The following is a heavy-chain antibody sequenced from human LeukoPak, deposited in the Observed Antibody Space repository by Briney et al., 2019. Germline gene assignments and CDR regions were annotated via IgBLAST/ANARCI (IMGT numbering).Heavy chain of an antibody. J-gene: IGHJ4*02. D-gene: IGHD1-1*01. CDR1: GFSFSSYA. Sequence: HPGGSLRLSCAASGFSFSSYAMSWVRQAQGRGLEWVSSIRGGGEKFYADSVKGRFTLSRADSRNTVYLQMNNLRVEDTAVYYCAKANWVSNADAVWWGQGTLVTVSS. CDR2: IRGGGEK. CDR3: AKANWVSNADAVW. V-gene: IGHV3-23*01.